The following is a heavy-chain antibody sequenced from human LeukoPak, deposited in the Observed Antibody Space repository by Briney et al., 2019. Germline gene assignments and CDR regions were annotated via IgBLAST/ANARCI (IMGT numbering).Heavy chain of an antibody. CDR3: ARDYGDTGTRDAFYFDY. V-gene: IGHV4-4*07. Sequence: SETLSLTCTVSGGSISSYYWSWIRQPAGKGLEWIGRIYTSGSTNYNPSLKSRVTMSVDTSKNQFSLKLGSVTAADTAVYYCARDYGDTGTRDAFYFDYWGQGTLVTVSS. CDR1: GGSISSYY. D-gene: IGHD1-1*01. CDR2: IYTSGST. J-gene: IGHJ4*02.